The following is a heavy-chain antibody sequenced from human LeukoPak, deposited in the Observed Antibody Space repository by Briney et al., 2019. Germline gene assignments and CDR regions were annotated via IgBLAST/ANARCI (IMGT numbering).Heavy chain of an antibody. Sequence: SETLSLTCTVSGGSISSSSDYWGWIRQPPGKGLEYIGSIYYSGTTYYNPSLKSRVSMSVDMSKNQFFLKLSSVTAADTAVYYCARHYYDSSGYRRDYYFDYWGQGTLVTVSS. D-gene: IGHD3-22*01. V-gene: IGHV4-39*01. CDR1: GGSISSSSDY. J-gene: IGHJ4*02. CDR3: ARHYYDSSGYRRDYYFDY. CDR2: IYYSGTT.